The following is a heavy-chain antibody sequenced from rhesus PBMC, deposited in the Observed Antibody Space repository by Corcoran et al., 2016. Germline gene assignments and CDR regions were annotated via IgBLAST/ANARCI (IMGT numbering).Heavy chain of an antibody. Sequence: QVQLQESGPGLVKPSETLSLTCAVSGGSFSSYWWSWIRQPPGKGLEWIGEINEKIGSTNYTPSLKSRVAISKGASKNQFSLKLSSVTAADTAVYYCASLYYYDSGYYPNRLDYWGQGVLVTVSS. D-gene: IGHD3-28*01. J-gene: IGHJ4*01. CDR2: INEKIGST. CDR3: ASLYYYDSGYYPNRLDY. CDR1: GGSFSSYW. V-gene: IGHV4-80*01.